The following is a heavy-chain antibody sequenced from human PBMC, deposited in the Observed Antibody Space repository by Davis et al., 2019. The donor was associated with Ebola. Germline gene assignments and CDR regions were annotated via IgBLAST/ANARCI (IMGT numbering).Heavy chain of an antibody. CDR2: MKGDGTLK. J-gene: IGHJ4*02. CDR1: GFSFENSW. V-gene: IGHV3-7*01. D-gene: IGHD3-16*01. Sequence: PGGSLRLSCVVSGFSFENSWMTWVRQAPGKGLEWVANMKGDGTLKNYVDSVKGRFTISRDNARKSLYLDMNSLRAEDTAIYYCARYCHYPDCSYFDCWGQGTVVAVSS. CDR3: ARYCHYPDCSYFDC.